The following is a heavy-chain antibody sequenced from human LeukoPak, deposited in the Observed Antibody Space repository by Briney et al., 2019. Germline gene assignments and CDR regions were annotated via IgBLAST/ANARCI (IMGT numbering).Heavy chain of an antibody. V-gene: IGHV3-23*01. Sequence: GGSLRLSCVASGFTFSSYAMSWVRQAPGKGLEWVSTISDSGDYTYYADSVKGRFTISRDNSKNTLYLQMDSLRAEDTAIHYCAKVPYSDYGSGRSPFMDVWGQGTTVDVSS. CDR3: AKVPYSDYGSGRSPFMDV. D-gene: IGHD3-10*01. J-gene: IGHJ6*02. CDR2: ISDSGDYT. CDR1: GFTFSSYA.